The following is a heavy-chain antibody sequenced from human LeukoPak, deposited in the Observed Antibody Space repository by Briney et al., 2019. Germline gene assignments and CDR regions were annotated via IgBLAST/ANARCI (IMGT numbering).Heavy chain of an antibody. CDR3: ARWARATDAFDI. J-gene: IGHJ3*02. Sequence: SETLSLTCTVAGGSSSRYYWSWVRQPPGKGLEWIGDIYYSGSTNYNRSLKSRVTISVDTSKNQFSLKLGSVTAADTAVYYCARWARATDAFDIWGQGTMVTVSS. CDR1: GGSSSRYY. CDR2: IYYSGST. V-gene: IGHV4-59*01.